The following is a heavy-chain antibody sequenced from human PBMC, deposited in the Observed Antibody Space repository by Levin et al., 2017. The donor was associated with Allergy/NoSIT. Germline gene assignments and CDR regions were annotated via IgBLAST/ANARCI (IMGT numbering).Heavy chain of an antibody. CDR1: GFIFSSYG. CDR2: IWHDGKNK. D-gene: IGHD1-26*01. J-gene: IGHJ3*01. V-gene: IGHV3-33*01. CDR3: ARDSGAGAAIDF. Sequence: GGSLRLSCAASGFIFSSYGIHWVRQAPGKGLEWVAVIWHDGKNKYYADSVKGRFTISRDNSKNTMYLQMNSLRADDTAVYHCARDSGAGAAIDFWGQGTMVTVSS.